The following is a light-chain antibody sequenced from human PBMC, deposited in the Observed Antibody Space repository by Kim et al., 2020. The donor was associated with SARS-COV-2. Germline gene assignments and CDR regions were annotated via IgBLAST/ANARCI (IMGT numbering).Light chain of an antibody. Sequence: EIVLTQSSGTLSLSPGERATLSCRASESVSSYLAWYQQKPGQAPRLLIYGASNRATGIPDRFSGSGSGTDFSLTISRLEAEDSAVYSCQKYGWSPLTFGGGTKVDIK. CDR3: QKYGWSPLT. V-gene: IGKV3-20*01. CDR1: ESVSSY. CDR2: GAS. J-gene: IGKJ4*01.